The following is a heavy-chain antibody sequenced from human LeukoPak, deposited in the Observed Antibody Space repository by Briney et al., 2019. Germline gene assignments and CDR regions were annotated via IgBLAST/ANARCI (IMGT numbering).Heavy chain of an antibody. CDR3: ARIVGYYDSSGYYSDYYYGMDV. J-gene: IGHJ6*02. V-gene: IGHV1-18*01. CDR1: GYTXTSYG. Sequence: ASVKVSCKASGYTXTSYGISGVRQAPGQGLEWMGWISAYNGNTNYAQKLQGRVTMTTDTSTSTAYMELRSLRSDDTAVYYCARIVGYYDSSGYYSDYYYGMDVWGQGTTVTVSS. D-gene: IGHD3-22*01. CDR2: ISAYNGNT.